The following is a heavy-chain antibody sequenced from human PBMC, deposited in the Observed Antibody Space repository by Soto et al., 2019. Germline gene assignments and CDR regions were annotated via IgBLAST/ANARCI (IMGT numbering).Heavy chain of an antibody. J-gene: IGHJ6*02. D-gene: IGHD6-13*01. Sequence: ASVKVSFKASGYTFTSYGISWVRQAPGQGLEWMGWISAYNGNTNYAQKLQGRVTMTTDTSTSTAYMELRSLRSDDTAVYYCARDFRAAAGGRYYGMDVWGQGTTVTVSS. CDR2: ISAYNGNT. V-gene: IGHV1-18*01. CDR1: GYTFTSYG. CDR3: ARDFRAAAGGRYYGMDV.